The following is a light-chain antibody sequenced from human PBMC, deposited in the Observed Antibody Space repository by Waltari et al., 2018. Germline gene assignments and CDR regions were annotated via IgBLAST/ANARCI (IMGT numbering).Light chain of an antibody. CDR1: SSDVGGSDY. CDR2: EVS. CDR3: CAYAGAKV. Sequence: QSALTQPRSVSGSPGQSVAISCIGTSSDVGGSDYVSWYQQHPGKAPKLMIYEVSKRPSGVPDRFSGSKSGNTASLTISGLQGDDEADYYCCAYAGAKVFGTGTKVTVL. J-gene: IGLJ1*01. V-gene: IGLV2-11*01.